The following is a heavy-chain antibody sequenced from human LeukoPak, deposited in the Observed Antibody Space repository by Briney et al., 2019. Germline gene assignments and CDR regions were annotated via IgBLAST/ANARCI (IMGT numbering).Heavy chain of an antibody. CDR2: TNTDGRST. CDR1: GFSFSNYW. J-gene: IGHJ3*02. Sequence: GGSLRLSCAASGFSFSNYWMHWVRQAPGKGLVWVSRTNTDGRSTTYADSVKGRFTIPRDNAKNTLYLQMNSLRAEDTALYYCARGLGYSSGWYYAFDIWGQGTMVTVSS. V-gene: IGHV3-74*01. D-gene: IGHD6-19*01. CDR3: ARGLGYSSGWYYAFDI.